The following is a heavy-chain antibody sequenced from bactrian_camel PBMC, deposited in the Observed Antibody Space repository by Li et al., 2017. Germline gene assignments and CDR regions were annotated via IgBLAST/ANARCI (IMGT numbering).Heavy chain of an antibody. V-gene: IGHV3S60*01. CDR2: ITSDGFT. J-gene: IGHJ4*01. CDR3: AASHRCLRGLRTLVRGEEPDH. D-gene: IGHD6*01. Sequence: HVQLVESGGGLVQPGGSLRLSCAASGFTFDKHAMSWVRQAPGNECELVSSITSDGFTYYADSVKGRFTISRDNAKNTLYLEMNSLKPEDTAMYYCAASHRCLRGLRTLVRGEEPDHWGQGTQVTVS. CDR1: GFTFDKHA.